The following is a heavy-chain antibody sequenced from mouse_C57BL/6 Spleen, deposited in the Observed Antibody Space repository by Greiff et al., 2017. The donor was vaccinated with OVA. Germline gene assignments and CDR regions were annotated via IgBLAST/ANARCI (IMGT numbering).Heavy chain of an antibody. Sequence: QVQLQQPGPELVKPGASVKLSCKASGYTFTSYWMHWVKQRPGQGLEWIGNINPSNGGTNYNEKFKSKATLTVDKSTSTAYMQLSSLTSEDSAVYYCAREDGLLRAWFAYWGQGTLVTVSA. V-gene: IGHV1-53*01. J-gene: IGHJ3*01. D-gene: IGHD1-1*01. CDR2: INPSNGGT. CDR3: AREDGLLRAWFAY. CDR1: GYTFTSYW.